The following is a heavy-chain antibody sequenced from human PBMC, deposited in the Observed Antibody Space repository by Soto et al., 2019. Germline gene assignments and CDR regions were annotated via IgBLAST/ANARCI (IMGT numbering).Heavy chain of an antibody. Sequence: GGSLRLSCAASGFTFSSYSMNWVRQAPGKGLEWVSAISGSGDSTYYADSVKGRFTISRDSAKNTLYLQMNSLRVEDTAVYYCAKGVPGIAVAGTGYCQHWGQ. CDR2: ISGSGDST. CDR1: GFTFSSYS. J-gene: IGHJ1*01. CDR3: AKGVPGIAVAGTGYCQH. D-gene: IGHD6-19*01. V-gene: IGHV3-23*01.